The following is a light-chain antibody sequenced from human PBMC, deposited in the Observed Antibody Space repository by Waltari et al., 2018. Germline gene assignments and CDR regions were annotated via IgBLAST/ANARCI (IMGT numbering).Light chain of an antibody. Sequence: SALTQPASVSGSPGRSITISCTGTSSDIGTYNYVSWYQQYPGKAPKLMIYDVTKRPSGVSDRFSGSKSGNTASLTISGLQAEDEADYYCCSYAGSSSLVFGGGTKLTVL. V-gene: IGLV2-23*02. CDR3: CSYAGSSSLV. CDR2: DVT. J-gene: IGLJ2*01. CDR1: SSDIGTYNY.